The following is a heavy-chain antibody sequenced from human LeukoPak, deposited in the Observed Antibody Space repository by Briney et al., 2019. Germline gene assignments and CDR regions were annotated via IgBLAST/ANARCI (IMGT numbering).Heavy chain of an antibody. CDR2: INPNSGGT. J-gene: IGHJ4*02. Sequence: ASVKVSCKASGYTFTGYYIHWVRQAPGQGLEWMGWINPNSGGTNYAQKFQGRVTLIGDTSITTAYMELRCLRSDDTAVYYCARGSSGPEWGQGTLVTVSS. D-gene: IGHD6-19*01. V-gene: IGHV1-2*02. CDR1: GYTFTGYY. CDR3: ARGSSGPE.